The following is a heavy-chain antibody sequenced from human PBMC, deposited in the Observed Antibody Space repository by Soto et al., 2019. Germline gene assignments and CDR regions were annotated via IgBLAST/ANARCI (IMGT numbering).Heavy chain of an antibody. CDR3: ARGGASSKWFAP. J-gene: IGHJ5*02. CDR2: IGYSGAT. CDR1: GGSITSGGSF. Sequence: SGTLSLNCAVSGGSITSGGSFWSWIRQHPGKGPEWIAFIGYSGATSYNPSLASRVTISADTYKSQFSLNLRSVTAADTAVYYCARGGASSKWFAPWGQGTLVTVSS. V-gene: IGHV4-31*11. D-gene: IGHD2-15*01.